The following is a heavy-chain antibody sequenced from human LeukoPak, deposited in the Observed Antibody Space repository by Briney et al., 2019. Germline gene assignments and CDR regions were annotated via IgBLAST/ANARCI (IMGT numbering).Heavy chain of an antibody. CDR3: VKDRGAARPPGYFDY. J-gene: IGHJ4*02. Sequence: GGSLRLSCSASGFTFSSYAMDWVRQAPGKGLEYVSAISSNGGSTYCADSVKGRFTISRDNSKNTLYLQMSSLRAEDTAVYYCVKDRGAARPPGYFDYWGQGTLVTVSS. CDR1: GFTFSSYA. D-gene: IGHD6-6*01. CDR2: ISSNGGST. V-gene: IGHV3-64D*06.